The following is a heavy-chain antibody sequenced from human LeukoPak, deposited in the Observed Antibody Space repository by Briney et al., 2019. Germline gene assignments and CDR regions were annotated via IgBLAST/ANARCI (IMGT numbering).Heavy chain of an antibody. CDR3: GRRTYYDTLTGYTYWYFDL. CDR1: GGSISSYY. Sequence: SETLSLTCTVSGGSISSYYWSWIRQPPGKRLEWIGYTSYSGSTDYNPSLKSRVTMPVDTSENQFSLKLSSVTAADTAVYYCGRRTYYDTLTGYTYWYFDLWGRGTLVTVSS. V-gene: IGHV4-59*01. D-gene: IGHD3-9*01. J-gene: IGHJ2*01. CDR2: TSYSGST.